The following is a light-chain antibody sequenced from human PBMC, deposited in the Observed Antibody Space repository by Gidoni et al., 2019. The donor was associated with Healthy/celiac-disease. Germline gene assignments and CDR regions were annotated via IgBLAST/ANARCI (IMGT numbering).Light chain of an antibody. V-gene: IGKV3-20*01. Sequence: EIVLKQSPGTLSLSPGERATLSCSASQSVSSSYLAWYQQKPGQAPRLLIYGASSRATGIPDRFSGSGSGTDFTLTISRLEPEDFAVYYCQQYGSSSWTFGQGTKVEIK. J-gene: IGKJ1*01. CDR1: QSVSSSY. CDR3: QQYGSSSWT. CDR2: GAS.